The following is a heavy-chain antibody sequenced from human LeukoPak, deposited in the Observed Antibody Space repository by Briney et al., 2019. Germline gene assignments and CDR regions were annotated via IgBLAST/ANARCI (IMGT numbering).Heavy chain of an antibody. D-gene: IGHD3-10*01. Sequence: GGSPRLSCAASGFTFSSYAMSWVRQAPGKGLEWVSAISGSGGSTYYADSVKGRFTISRDNSKNTLYLQMNSLRAEDTAVYYCAKSYRGVVRGGSYYYYYMDVWGKGTTVTVSS. J-gene: IGHJ6*03. CDR3: AKSYRGVVRGGSYYYYYMDV. V-gene: IGHV3-23*01. CDR1: GFTFSSYA. CDR2: ISGSGGST.